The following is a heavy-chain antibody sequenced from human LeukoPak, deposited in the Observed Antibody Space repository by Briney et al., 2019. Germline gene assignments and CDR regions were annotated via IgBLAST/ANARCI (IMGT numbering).Heavy chain of an antibody. V-gene: IGHV5-51*01. CDR3: ARQSDNSAYRIDY. D-gene: IGHD3-22*01. Sequence: GESLQISCKGSGYRFTSYWIGWVRQMPGKGLEWVAIIYPGGSDTRYSPSFQGQVTISADKSITTAYLQWSSLKASDTATYYCARQSDNSAYRIDYWGQGTLVTVSS. CDR1: GYRFTSYW. CDR2: IYPGGSDT. J-gene: IGHJ4*02.